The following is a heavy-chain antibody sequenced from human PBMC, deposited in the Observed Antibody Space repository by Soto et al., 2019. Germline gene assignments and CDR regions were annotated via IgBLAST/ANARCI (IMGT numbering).Heavy chain of an antibody. CDR2: IDWDDDK. Sequence: SGPTVVNPTQTLTLTCSFSGFSLSTSGMRVIWIRQPPGMALECLARIDWDDDKFYSSSLETRLTISKDTSKNQVVLTMANMDPVDTATYYCARISAVGAPYYFDYWGQGTLVTVSS. CDR3: ARISAVGAPYYFDY. J-gene: IGHJ4*02. V-gene: IGHV2-70*04. CDR1: GFSLSTSGMR. D-gene: IGHD1-26*01.